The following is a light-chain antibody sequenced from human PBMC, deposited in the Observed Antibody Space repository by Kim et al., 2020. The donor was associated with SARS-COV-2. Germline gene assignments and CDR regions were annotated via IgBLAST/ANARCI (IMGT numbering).Light chain of an antibody. Sequence: SLSPGERGALPCRASQGVSSYLAGYQQKPGQAPRLLIYDASNRATGIPARFSGSGSGTDFTLTISSLEPEDFVVYYCQQRGDWPYTFGQGTKLEIK. CDR2: DAS. J-gene: IGKJ2*01. V-gene: IGKV3-11*01. CDR3: QQRGDWPYT. CDR1: QGVSSY.